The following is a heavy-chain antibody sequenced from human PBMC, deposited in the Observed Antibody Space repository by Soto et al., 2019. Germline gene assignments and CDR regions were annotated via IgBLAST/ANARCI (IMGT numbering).Heavy chain of an antibody. V-gene: IGHV3-9*01. CDR2: ISWNSGSI. CDR3: AKGGANYYYGSGTHQGIRHWFDP. CDR1: GFTFDDYA. D-gene: IGHD3-10*01. Sequence: EVQLVESGGGLVQPGRSLRLSCAASGFTFDDYAMHWVRQAPGKGLEWVSGISWNSGSIGYADSVKGRFTISRDNAKNSLYLPMNSLRAEDTALYYCAKGGANYYYGSGTHQGIRHWFDPWGQGTLVTVSS. J-gene: IGHJ5*02.